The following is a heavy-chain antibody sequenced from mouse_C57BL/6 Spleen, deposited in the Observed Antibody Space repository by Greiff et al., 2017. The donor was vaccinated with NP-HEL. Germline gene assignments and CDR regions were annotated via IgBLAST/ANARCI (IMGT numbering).Heavy chain of an antibody. J-gene: IGHJ2*01. V-gene: IGHV1-82*01. CDR3: ASCELGRIDY. CDR2: IYPGDGDT. D-gene: IGHD4-1*01. Sequence: VQLQQSGPELVKPGASVKISCKASGYAFSSSWMNWVKQRPGKGLEWIGRIYPGDGDTNYNGKFKGKATLTADKSSSTAYMQLSSLTSEDSAVYFCASCELGRIDYWRQGTTLTVSS. CDR1: GYAFSSSW.